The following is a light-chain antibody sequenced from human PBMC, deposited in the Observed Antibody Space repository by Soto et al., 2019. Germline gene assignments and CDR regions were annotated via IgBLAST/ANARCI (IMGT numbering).Light chain of an antibody. CDR2: GAA. Sequence: EIVLTQSPATLSLSPGKIATLSCRASQSVSSYLDWYQQKPAQDPTIPLFGAASRAAGIPDRFCGSGSGTDFTLPISRLEPEEFSLYYCQQHINWPLTFGGGTKVDIK. CDR3: QQHINWPLT. V-gene: IGKV3-11*01. J-gene: IGKJ4*01. CDR1: QSVSSY.